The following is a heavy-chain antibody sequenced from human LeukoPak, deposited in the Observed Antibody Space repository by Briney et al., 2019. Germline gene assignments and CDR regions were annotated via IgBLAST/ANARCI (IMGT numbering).Heavy chain of an antibody. CDR3: AREPTQCRSWYFSNPCWFDP. J-gene: IGHJ5*02. V-gene: IGHV3-30-3*01. CDR2: ISYDGSNK. CDR1: GFTFSSYA. Sequence: PGGSLRLSCAASGFTFSSYAMHWVRQAPGKGLEWVAVISYDGSNKYYADSVKGRFTISRDNSKNTLYLQMNSLRAEDTAVYYCAREPTQCRSWYFSNPCWFDPWGQGTLVTVSS. D-gene: IGHD6-13*01.